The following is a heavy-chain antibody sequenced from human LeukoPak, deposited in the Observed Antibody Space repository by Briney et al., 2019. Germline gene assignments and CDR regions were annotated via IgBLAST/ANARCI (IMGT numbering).Heavy chain of an antibody. D-gene: IGHD4-17*01. Sequence: GAAVKVSCKASGYPFDNFGLTWVRQAPGQGLEWMGWISAYNGNTHYAQKFRGTLTLTTETSTSTAYLELRSLKSDDTAVYYCARDRVGGDLTGVCLYWGQGTLVTVSS. CDR2: ISAYNGNT. CDR1: GYPFDNFG. CDR3: ARDRVGGDLTGVCLY. J-gene: IGHJ4*01. V-gene: IGHV1-18*01.